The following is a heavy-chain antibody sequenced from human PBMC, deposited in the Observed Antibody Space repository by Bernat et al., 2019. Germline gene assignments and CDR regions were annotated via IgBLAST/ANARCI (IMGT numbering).Heavy chain of an antibody. J-gene: IGHJ6*03. CDR3: ARVQGGGDYYYYMDV. V-gene: IGHV4-31*03. CDR2: IYYTGST. D-gene: IGHD2-15*01. CDR1: RGSISSNSYF. Sequence: QVQLEESGPGLMKPSQTLSLTCTVSRGSISSNSYFWSWIRQHPAKGLEWIGHIYYTGSTYYNPSLESRATISVDTSKNQFSLKLSSVTAADTALYYCARVQGGGDYYYYMDVWGKGTTVTVSS.